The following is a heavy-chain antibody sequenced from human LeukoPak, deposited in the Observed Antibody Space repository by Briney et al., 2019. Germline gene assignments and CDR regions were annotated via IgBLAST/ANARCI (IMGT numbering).Heavy chain of an antibody. Sequence: ASVKVSCKASGYTFTGYYMHWVRQAPGQGLEWMGWINAYNGNTNYAQKLQGRVTMTTDTSTSTAYMELRSLRSDDTAVYYCASLIAAAGTWWFDPWGQGTLVTVSS. V-gene: IGHV1-18*04. J-gene: IGHJ5*02. CDR3: ASLIAAAGTWWFDP. CDR2: INAYNGNT. CDR1: GYTFTGYY. D-gene: IGHD6-13*01.